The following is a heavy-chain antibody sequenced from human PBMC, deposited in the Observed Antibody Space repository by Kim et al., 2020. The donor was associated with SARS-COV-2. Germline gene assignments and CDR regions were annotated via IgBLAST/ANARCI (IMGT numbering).Heavy chain of an antibody. D-gene: IGHD6-13*01. CDR1: GFTFSSYA. CDR3: AGDGYSRAPFDY. CDR2: ISYDGSNK. Sequence: GGSLRLSCAASGFTFSSYAMHWVRQAPGKGLEWVAVISYDGSNKYYADSVKGRFTISRDNSKNTLYLQMNSLRAEDTAVYYCAGDGYSRAPFDYWGQGTLVTVSS. J-gene: IGHJ4*02. V-gene: IGHV3-30*04.